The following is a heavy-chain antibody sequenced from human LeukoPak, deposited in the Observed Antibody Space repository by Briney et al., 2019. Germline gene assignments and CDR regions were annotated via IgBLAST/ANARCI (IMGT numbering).Heavy chain of an antibody. Sequence: GGSLRLSCAASGFTFSDYYMSWIRQAPGKGLGWVSYISSGGSYTNYADSVKGRFTISRDNAENSLYLQMNSLRAEDTAVYYCARGGEYSYADYWGQGTLVTVSS. CDR2: ISSGGSYT. J-gene: IGHJ4*02. V-gene: IGHV3-11*03. CDR3: ARGGEYSYADY. CDR1: GFTFSDYY. D-gene: IGHD5-18*01.